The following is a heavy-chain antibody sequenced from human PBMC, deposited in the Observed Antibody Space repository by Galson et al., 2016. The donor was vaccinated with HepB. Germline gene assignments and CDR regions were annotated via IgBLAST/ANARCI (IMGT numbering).Heavy chain of an antibody. V-gene: IGHV1-3*04. CDR2: INNDSGYT. J-gene: IGHJ4*02. D-gene: IGHD2-21*02. Sequence: SVKVSCKASGYTFTSYAMQWVRRAPGQGLEWMGWINNDSGYTKYSQKFQGRVTITRDTSSRTAYLELSRLTSEDMAVYYCVKGPFEGGDVYWGQGTLVTVSS. CDR3: VKGPFEGGDVY. CDR1: GYTFTSYA.